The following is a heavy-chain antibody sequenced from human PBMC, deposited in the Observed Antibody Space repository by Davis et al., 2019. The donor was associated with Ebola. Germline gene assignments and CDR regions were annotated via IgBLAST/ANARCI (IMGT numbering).Heavy chain of an antibody. J-gene: IGHJ6*02. V-gene: IGHV3-7*03. CDR2: IKQDGSEK. Sequence: PGGSLRLSCAASGFTFSSYWMSWVRQAPGKGLEWVANIKQDGSEKYYVDSVKGRFTISRDNAKNSLYLQMNSLRAEDTAVYYCARDGSRGYSYGTTHYYYYYGMDVWGQGTTVTVSS. D-gene: IGHD5-18*01. CDR3: ARDGSRGYSYGTTHYYYYYGMDV. CDR1: GFTFSSYW.